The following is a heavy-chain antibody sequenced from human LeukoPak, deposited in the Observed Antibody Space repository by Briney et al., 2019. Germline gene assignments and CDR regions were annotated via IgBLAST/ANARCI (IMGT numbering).Heavy chain of an antibody. V-gene: IGHV5-51*01. CDR1: GSIFSSDW. CDR2: IFPIDSET. D-gene: IGHD2-15*01. Sequence: AGASLKISCKASGSIFSSDWIAWVRPLPGKGLEWMGIIFPIDSETTYSPSFQGLVTISADKSISTAYLQWSSPKASDTAMYYCTRGCSGGSCSRDAMDVWGQGTMVTVSS. CDR3: TRGCSGGSCSRDAMDV. J-gene: IGHJ6*02.